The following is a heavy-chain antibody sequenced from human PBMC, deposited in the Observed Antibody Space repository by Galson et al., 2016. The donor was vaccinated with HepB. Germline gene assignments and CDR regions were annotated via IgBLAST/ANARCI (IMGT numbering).Heavy chain of an antibody. CDR3: ARGDNPDYGDYASAYYYMDV. Sequence: LSLTCAVYGGSFSGYYWSWIRQPPGKGLEWIGEINHSGSTNYNPSLKSRVTISVDTSKNQFSLKLSSVTAADTAVYYCARGDNPDYGDYASAYYYMDVWGRGTTVTVSS. D-gene: IGHD4-17*01. CDR2: INHSGST. V-gene: IGHV4-34*01. CDR1: GGSFSGYY. J-gene: IGHJ6*03.